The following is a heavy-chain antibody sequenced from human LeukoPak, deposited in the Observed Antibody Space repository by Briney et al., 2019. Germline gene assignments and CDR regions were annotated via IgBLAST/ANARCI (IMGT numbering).Heavy chain of an antibody. J-gene: IGHJ4*02. CDR2: IIPIFGTA. D-gene: IGHD6-13*01. V-gene: IGHV1-69*05. Sequence: SVKISCKASGGTFSSYAISWVRQAPGQGLEWMGGIIPIFGTANYAQKFQGRVTITTDESTSTAYMELSSLRSEDTAVYYCASADDGYSSSWYPPYFDYWGQGTLVTVSS. CDR1: GGTFSSYA. CDR3: ASADDGYSSSWYPPYFDY.